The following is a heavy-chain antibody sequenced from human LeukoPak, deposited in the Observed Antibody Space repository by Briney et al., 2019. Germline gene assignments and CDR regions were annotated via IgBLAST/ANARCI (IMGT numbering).Heavy chain of an antibody. CDR1: GFTFSSYS. J-gene: IGHJ4*02. CDR2: ISSSSSYI. V-gene: IGHV3-21*01. D-gene: IGHD3-10*01. Sequence: GGSLRLSCAASGFTFSSYSMNWVRQAPGKGLEWVSSISSSSSYIYYADSVKGRFTISRDNAKNSLYLQMNSLRAEDTAVYYCARDHWDGSGSCYKGYWGQGTLVTVSS. CDR3: ARDHWDGSGSCYKGY.